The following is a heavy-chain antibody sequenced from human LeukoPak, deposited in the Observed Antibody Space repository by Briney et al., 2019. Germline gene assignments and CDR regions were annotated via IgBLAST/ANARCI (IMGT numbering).Heavy chain of an antibody. CDR2: ISGSGGST. J-gene: IGHJ5*02. D-gene: IGHD3-3*01. CDR1: GFTFSSYA. Sequence: PGGSLRLSCAASGFTFSSYAMSWVRQAPGKGLEWVSAISGSGGSTYYADSVKGRFTISRDNSKNTLYLQMNSLRAEDTAVYYCAKEDTYYDFWSGYYHNWFDPWGQGTLVTVSS. CDR3: AKEDTYYDFWSGYYHNWFDP. V-gene: IGHV3-23*01.